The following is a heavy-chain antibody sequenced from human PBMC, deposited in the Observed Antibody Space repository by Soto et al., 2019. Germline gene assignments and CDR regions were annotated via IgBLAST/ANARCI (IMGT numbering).Heavy chain of an antibody. V-gene: IGHV1-69*12. CDR1: GGTFSSYA. CDR2: IIPIFGTA. J-gene: IGHJ6*02. CDR3: ARAVAGGVYYYYGMDV. Sequence: QVQLVQSGAEVKKPGSSVKVSCKASGGTFSSYAINWVRQAPGQGLEWMGGIIPIFGTADYAQKFQGRVTIPADESTSTAYMELSSLRSEETAVYYCARAVAGGVYYYYGMDVWGQGTTVTVSS. D-gene: IGHD6-19*01.